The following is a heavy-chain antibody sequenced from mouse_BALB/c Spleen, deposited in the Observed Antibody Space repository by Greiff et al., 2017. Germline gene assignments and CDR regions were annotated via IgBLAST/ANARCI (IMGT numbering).Heavy chain of an antibody. CDR2: IRLKSNNYAT. CDR3: TREASWFAD. J-gene: IGHJ3*01. V-gene: IGHV6-6*02. CDR1: GFTFSNYW. Sequence: EVQVVESGGGLVQPGGSMKLSCVASGFTFSNYWMNWVRQSPEKGLEWVAEIRLKSNNYATHYAESVKGRFTISRDDSKSSVYLQMNNLRAEDTGIYYCTREASWFADWGQGTLVTVSA.